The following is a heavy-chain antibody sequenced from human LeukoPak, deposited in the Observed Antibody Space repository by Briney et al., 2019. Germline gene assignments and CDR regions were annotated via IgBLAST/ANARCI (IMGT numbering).Heavy chain of an antibody. D-gene: IGHD3-22*01. J-gene: IGHJ4*02. V-gene: IGHV1-8*02. Sequence: ASVKVSCKASGYTFTGYYMHWVRQAPGQGLEWMGWMNPNSGNTGYAQKFQGRVTMTRNTSISTAYMELSSLRSEDTAVYYCARVVDDSRSDYFDYWGQGTLVTVSS. CDR3: ARVVDDSRSDYFDY. CDR1: GYTFTGYY. CDR2: MNPNSGNT.